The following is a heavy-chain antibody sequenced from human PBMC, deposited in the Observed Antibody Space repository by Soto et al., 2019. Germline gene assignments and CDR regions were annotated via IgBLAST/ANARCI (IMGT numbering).Heavy chain of an antibody. D-gene: IGHD1-1*01. CDR2: IYYNGRS. J-gene: IGHJ3*02. CDR3: SRQPKTLQMEDSFDI. CDR1: GGSFSTHS. V-gene: IGHV4-59*11. Sequence: QVQLQESGPGLLKPSETLSLTCTVSGGSFSTHSWNWIRRPPGKGLEWVGSIYYNGRSSYNSSLKSRLTMSMDTYRVQFSLKLTSVTAADTAVYFCSRQPKTLQMEDSFDIWGQGTVVTVSS.